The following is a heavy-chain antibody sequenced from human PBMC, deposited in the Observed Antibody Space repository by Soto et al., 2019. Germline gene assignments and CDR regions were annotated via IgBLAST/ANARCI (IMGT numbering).Heavy chain of an antibody. Sequence: HSGCIDISRAVSGERIKIGVDDGRWKKKPPGKGLEWIGYIYYSGSTNYNPSLKSRVTISVDTSKNQFSLKLSSVTAADTAVYYCARGSSSWWVPLDYWGQATLVTVSS. J-gene: IGHJ4*02. CDR3: ARGSSSWWVPLDY. CDR2: IYYSGST. D-gene: IGHD6-13*01. CDR1: GERIKIGVDD. V-gene: IGHV4-61*08.